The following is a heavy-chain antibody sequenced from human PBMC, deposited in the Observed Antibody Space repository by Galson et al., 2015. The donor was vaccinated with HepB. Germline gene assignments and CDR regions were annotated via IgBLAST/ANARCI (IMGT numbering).Heavy chain of an antibody. Sequence: SVKVSCKASEYSLTGNHIHWVRQAPGEGLEWMGRINAKSGGTKLARKFQGRVAMTGDTSITTTYMELSSLKSDDTAVYYCATQAYCGGGDCASYYFDSWGQGTLVTVSS. CDR3: ATQAYCGGGDCASYYFDS. V-gene: IGHV1-2*06. CDR2: INAKSGGT. CDR1: EYSLTGNH. J-gene: IGHJ4*02. D-gene: IGHD2-21*01.